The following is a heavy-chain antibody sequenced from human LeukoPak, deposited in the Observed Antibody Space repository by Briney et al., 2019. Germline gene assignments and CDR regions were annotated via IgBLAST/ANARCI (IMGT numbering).Heavy chain of an antibody. J-gene: IGHJ4*02. D-gene: IGHD4-11*01. CDR1: GGTFSNYA. CDR2: IIPIFGTA. Sequence: GASVKVSCKASGGTFSNYAISWVRQAPGQGLEWMGGIIPIFGTANYAQKFRGRVTITADKSTRTAYMELSSLRSEDTAVYYCARDRGDTVTLNYWGQGTLVTVSS. CDR3: ARDRGDTVTLNY. V-gene: IGHV1-69*06.